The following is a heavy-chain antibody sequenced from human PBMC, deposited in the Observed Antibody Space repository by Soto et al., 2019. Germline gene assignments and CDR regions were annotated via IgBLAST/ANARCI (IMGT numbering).Heavy chain of an antibody. J-gene: IGHJ4*02. V-gene: IGHV3-48*03. D-gene: IGHD6-6*01. CDR3: ARDSTSSGFFDY. CDR1: GFTFSSYE. Sequence: VRLVESGGGVVRPGGSLRLSCAASGFTFSSYEMNWVRQAPGKGLEWVSYISSSGSTIYSADSVKGRFTISRDNAKNSLYLQMNSLRAEDTAVYYCARDSTSSGFFDYWGQGTLVTVSS. CDR2: ISSSGSTI.